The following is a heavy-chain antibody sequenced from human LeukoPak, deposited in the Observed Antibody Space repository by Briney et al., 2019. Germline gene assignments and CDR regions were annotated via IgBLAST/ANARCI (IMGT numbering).Heavy chain of an antibody. CDR3: ARLHYDFWSGYPFDY. D-gene: IGHD3-3*01. CDR2: ISHSGST. Sequence: SETLSLTCAVYGGSFSGYYWSWIRQPPGKGLEWIGEISHSGSTNYNPSLKSRVTISVDTSKNQFSLKPSSVTAADTAVYYCARLHYDFWSGYPFDYWGQGTLVTVSS. CDR1: GGSFSGYY. V-gene: IGHV4-34*01. J-gene: IGHJ4*02.